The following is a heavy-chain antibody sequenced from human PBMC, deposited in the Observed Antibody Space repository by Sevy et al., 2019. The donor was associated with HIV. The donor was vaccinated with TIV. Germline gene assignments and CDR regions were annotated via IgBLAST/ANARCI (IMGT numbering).Heavy chain of an antibody. CDR1: GFTFSNYA. D-gene: IGHD5-18*01. CDR2: ISGSANRT. V-gene: IGHV3-23*01. Sequence: GGSLRLSCAASGFTFSNYAMSWVRQTPGKGLEWVSAISGSANRTYYTDSVKGRFTISRDNSKNRLFLQMNSLRAEDTAVYYCVKEVSEYSYSDYWGQGTLVTV. J-gene: IGHJ4*02. CDR3: VKEVSEYSYSDY.